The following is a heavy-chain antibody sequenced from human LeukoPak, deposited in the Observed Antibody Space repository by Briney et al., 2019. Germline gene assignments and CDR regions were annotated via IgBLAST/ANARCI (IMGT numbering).Heavy chain of an antibody. Sequence: SETLSLTCTVSSGSISPNYWTWIRQPPGKGLEWIGYIYYSGSTNYNPSLKSRVTISLDMSRNHFSLRLSSVTAADTAVYYCARLLDYDSSGYPDTFDIWGQGTMVTVSS. J-gene: IGHJ3*02. CDR3: ARLLDYDSSGYPDTFDI. D-gene: IGHD3-22*01. CDR2: IYYSGST. V-gene: IGHV4-59*01. CDR1: SGSISPNY.